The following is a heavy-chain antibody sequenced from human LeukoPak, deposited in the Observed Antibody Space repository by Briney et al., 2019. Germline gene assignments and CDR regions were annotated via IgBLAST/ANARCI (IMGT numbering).Heavy chain of an antibody. D-gene: IGHD3-22*01. J-gene: IGHJ4*02. CDR3: ARDPGDSSGYYLGSFDY. CDR2: IIPIFGTA. CDR1: GYTFTSYY. V-gene: IGHV1-69*13. Sequence: SVKVSCKASGYTFTSYYMHWVRQAPGQGLEWMGGIIPIFGTANYAQKFQGRVTITADESTSTAYMELSSLRSEDTAVYYCARDPGDSSGYYLGSFDYWGQGTLVTVSS.